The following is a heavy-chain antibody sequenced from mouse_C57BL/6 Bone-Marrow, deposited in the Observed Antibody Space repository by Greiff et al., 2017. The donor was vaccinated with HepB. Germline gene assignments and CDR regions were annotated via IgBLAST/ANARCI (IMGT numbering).Heavy chain of an antibody. D-gene: IGHD2-5*01. Sequence: QVQLQQPGAELVKPGASVKMSCKASGYTFTSYWITWVKQRPGQGLEWIGDIYPGSGSTNYNEKFKSKATLTVDTSSSTAYMQRSSLTSEDSAVYYCAREDRDSNYLAWFAYWGQGTLVTVSA. CDR1: GYTFTSYW. V-gene: IGHV1-55*01. CDR3: AREDRDSNYLAWFAY. CDR2: IYPGSGST. J-gene: IGHJ3*01.